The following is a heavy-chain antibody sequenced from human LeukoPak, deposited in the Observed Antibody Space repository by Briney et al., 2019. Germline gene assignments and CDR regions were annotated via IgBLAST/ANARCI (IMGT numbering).Heavy chain of an antibody. CDR2: FYDTRSP. J-gene: IGHJ4*02. V-gene: IGHV4-59*01. CDR3: ARGRGSLTY. CDR1: GGSISLYY. D-gene: IGHD3-10*01. Sequence: SETLFLTCTVSGGSISLYYWSWIRQPPGKGLEWIGYFYDTRSPKYNPSLERRVTISVDMSRNQFSLNLTSVTAADTAVYYCARGRGSLTYWGQGTLATVSS.